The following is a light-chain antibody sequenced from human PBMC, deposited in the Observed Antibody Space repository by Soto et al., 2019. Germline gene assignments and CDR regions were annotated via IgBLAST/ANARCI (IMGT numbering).Light chain of an antibody. CDR1: SSDVGGYNY. Sequence: QSALTRPASVSGSPGQSITISCTGTSSDVGGYNYVSWYQQHPGKAPKLMISEVSNRPSGVSNRFSGSKSGNTASLTISGLQAEDEADYYCSSYTRSSTWVFGVGTKLTVL. CDR3: SSYTRSSTWV. J-gene: IGLJ3*02. V-gene: IGLV2-14*01. CDR2: EVS.